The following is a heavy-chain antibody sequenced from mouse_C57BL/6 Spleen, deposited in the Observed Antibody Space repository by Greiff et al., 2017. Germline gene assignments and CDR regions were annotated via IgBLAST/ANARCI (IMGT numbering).Heavy chain of an antibody. Sequence: VQLQQPGAELVRPGSSVKLSCKASGYTFTSYWMDWVKQRPGQGLEWIGNIYPSDSETPYNQKFKDKATLTVDKSSSTAYMQLSSLTSEDSAVYDCARLGGNSYFDYWGQGTTLTVSS. CDR2: IYPSDSET. CDR1: GYTFTSYW. J-gene: IGHJ2*01. D-gene: IGHD2-1*01. V-gene: IGHV1-61*01. CDR3: ARLGGNSYFDY.